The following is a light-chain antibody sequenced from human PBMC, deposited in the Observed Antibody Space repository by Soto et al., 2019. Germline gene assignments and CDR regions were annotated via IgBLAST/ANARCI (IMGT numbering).Light chain of an antibody. CDR2: KNS. CDR1: QSLVHSDGTTY. CDR3: VEVTHFPWT. V-gene: IGKV2-24*01. Sequence: DIVMTQTPLSSPVTLGQPASISCRSSQSLVHSDGTTYLSWFRQRSGHSLRLLIYKNSNRFSGVPDRFSGSGAGTDFTLKISRVEAEDVGIYYCVEVTHFPWTFGQGTKVDIK. J-gene: IGKJ1*01.